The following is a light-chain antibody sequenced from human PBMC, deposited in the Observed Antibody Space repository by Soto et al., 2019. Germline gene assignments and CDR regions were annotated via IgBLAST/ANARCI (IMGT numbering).Light chain of an antibody. CDR3: QQYDNLPLT. CDR1: QGISNY. Sequence: DIQLTQSPSFLSASVGDRVTITCRASQGISNYLDWYQQKPGKAPKLLIYDASNLERGVPSRFSGSGSGTDFTFTISSLQPEDIATYYCQQYDNLPLTFGGGTKVDIK. CDR2: DAS. J-gene: IGKJ4*01. V-gene: IGKV1-33*01.